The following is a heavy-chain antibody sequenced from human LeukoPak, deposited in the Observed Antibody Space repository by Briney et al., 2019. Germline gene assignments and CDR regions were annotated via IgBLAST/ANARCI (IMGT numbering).Heavy chain of an antibody. Sequence: SQTLSLTRTVSGGSISSGDYYWSWIRQPPGKGLEWIGYIYYSGSTYYNPSLKSRVTISVDTSKNQFSLKLSSVTAADTAVYYCATSAYGSGSYYPWDFDYWGQGTLVTVSS. J-gene: IGHJ4*02. D-gene: IGHD3-10*01. CDR2: IYYSGST. V-gene: IGHV4-30-4*01. CDR3: ATSAYGSGSYYPWDFDY. CDR1: GGSISSGDYY.